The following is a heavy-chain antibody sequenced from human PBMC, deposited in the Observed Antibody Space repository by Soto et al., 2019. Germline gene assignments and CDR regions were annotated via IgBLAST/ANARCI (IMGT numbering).Heavy chain of an antibody. Sequence: GGSLRLSCAASGFTFSSYEMNWVRQAPGKGLEWVSYISSSGSTIYYADSVKGRFAISRDNSKDTLYLQMNNLRAEDTALYYCAKGGVIATFGGVIVPYYFDSWGQGTPVTVSS. V-gene: IGHV3-48*03. CDR1: GFTFSSYE. J-gene: IGHJ4*02. CDR3: AKGGVIATFGGVIVPYYFDS. CDR2: ISSSGSTI. D-gene: IGHD3-16*02.